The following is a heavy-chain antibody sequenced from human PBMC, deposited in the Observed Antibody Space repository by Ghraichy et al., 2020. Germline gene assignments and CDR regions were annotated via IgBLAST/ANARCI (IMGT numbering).Heavy chain of an antibody. J-gene: IGHJ3*02. CDR2: IGRDGGSA. D-gene: IGHD4-17*01. Sequence: GGSLRLSCSASGFTFSAYSMLWVRQAPGKGLEYVSTIGRDGGSAYYVDSVKGRFTISRDNSKNTLFLQMSSLRPEDTAVYYCVRDDGHYIPDNIFDIWGQGTMVTVSS. V-gene: IGHV3-64D*06. CDR1: GFTFSAYS. CDR3: VRDDGHYIPDNIFDI.